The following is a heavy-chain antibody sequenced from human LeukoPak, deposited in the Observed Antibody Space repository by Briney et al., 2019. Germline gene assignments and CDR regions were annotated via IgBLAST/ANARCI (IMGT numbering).Heavy chain of an antibody. J-gene: IGHJ3*01. CDR3: AKNIPSGEYAFDL. CDR2: ISWNSGDM. CDR1: GFTFDDYA. Sequence: PGRSLRLSCAASGFTFDDYAMHWVRQAPGKGLEWVSTISWNSGDMYYADSVKGRFTISRDNAKNSLFLQMNSLRAEDTALYYCAKNIPSGEYAFDLWGQGTMVTVSS. V-gene: IGHV3-9*01. D-gene: IGHD3-16*01.